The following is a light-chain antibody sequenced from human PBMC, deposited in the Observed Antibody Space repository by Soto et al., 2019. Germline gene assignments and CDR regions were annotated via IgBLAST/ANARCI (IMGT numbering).Light chain of an antibody. Sequence: QSVLTQSPSASASLGASVKLTCTLSSGHSSYAIAWHQQQPEKGPRYLMKLNSDGSHSKGDGIPDRFSGSSSGAERYLTISSLQSEDEADYYCQTWVTGIQIFGGRTKLTVL. J-gene: IGLJ2*01. V-gene: IGLV4-69*01. CDR1: SGHSSYA. CDR2: LNSDGSH. CDR3: QTWVTGIQI.